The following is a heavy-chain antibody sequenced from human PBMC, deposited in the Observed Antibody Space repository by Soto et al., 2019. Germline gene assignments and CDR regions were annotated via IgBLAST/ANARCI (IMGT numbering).Heavy chain of an antibody. CDR1: GFIFTNYA. CDR2: IGGRGNSA. V-gene: IGHV3-23*01. J-gene: IGHJ6*02. CDR3: ASQDAYYYYGMDV. Sequence: PGGSLRLSCAASGFIFTNYAMNWVRQAPGKGLEWVSVIGGRGNSAYYADSVQGRFTISRDNSKKTLSLQMSSLTADDTAVYYCASQDAYYYYGMDVWGQGTTVTVSS.